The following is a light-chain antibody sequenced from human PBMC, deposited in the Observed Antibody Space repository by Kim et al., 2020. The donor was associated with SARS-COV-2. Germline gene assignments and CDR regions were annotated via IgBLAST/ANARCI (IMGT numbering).Light chain of an antibody. Sequence: DIQMTQSPSTPSASVGDRVTITCRASQSISSWLAWYQQKPGKATKLLIYKTSSLESGVPSRFSGSGSGTEFTITISSLQTDDFATYYCQQNNSYWTFCQGTRMDIK. V-gene: IGKV1-5*03. CDR2: KTS. CDR1: QSISSW. CDR3: QQNNSYWT. J-gene: IGKJ1*01.